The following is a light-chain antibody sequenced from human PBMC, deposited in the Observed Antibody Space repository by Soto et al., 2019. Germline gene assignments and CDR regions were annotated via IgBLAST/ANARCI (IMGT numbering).Light chain of an antibody. CDR2: AAS. V-gene: IGKV1-12*01. Sequence: IQLTQCPSSVSASVGARVTITCRASQDISSWLTWHQQKPGTAPKLLIYAASSLKSGVPSRFSGSGSETDFTLTISSLQAEDFATYYCQQLHDYPITFGQGTRLEIK. CDR1: QDISSW. CDR3: QQLHDYPIT. J-gene: IGKJ5*01.